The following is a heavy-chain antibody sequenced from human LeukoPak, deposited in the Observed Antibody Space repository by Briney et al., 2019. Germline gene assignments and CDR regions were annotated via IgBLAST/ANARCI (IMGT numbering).Heavy chain of an antibody. CDR3: ARGAVAGAGYFDY. CDR1: GYTVTSYA. CDR2: NNAGNGNT. V-gene: IGHV1-3*01. J-gene: IGHJ4*02. Sequence: ASVKVSCKASGYTVTSYAMHWVRQAPGQRLEWMGWNNAGNGNTKYSQKFQGRVTITRDTSANTAYMELSSLRSEDTAACYCARGAVAGAGYFDYWGQGTLVTVSS. D-gene: IGHD6-19*01.